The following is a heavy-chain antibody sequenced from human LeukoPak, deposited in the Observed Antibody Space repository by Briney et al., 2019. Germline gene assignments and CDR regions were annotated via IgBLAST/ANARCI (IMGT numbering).Heavy chain of an antibody. D-gene: IGHD3-10*01. CDR1: GFTFSSYG. Sequence: GGSLRLSCAASGFTFSSYGMHWVRQAPGKGLEWVAVIWYGGSNKYYADSVKGRFTISRDNSKNTLYLQMNSLRAEDTAVYYCASDTMVRGVTIYGMDVWGQGTTVTVSS. V-gene: IGHV3-33*08. J-gene: IGHJ6*02. CDR2: IWYGGSNK. CDR3: ASDTMVRGVTIYGMDV.